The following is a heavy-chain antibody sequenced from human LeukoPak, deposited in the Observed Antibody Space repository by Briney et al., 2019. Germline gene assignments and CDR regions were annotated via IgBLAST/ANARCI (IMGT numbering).Heavy chain of an antibody. CDR1: GFTFNDYY. J-gene: IGHJ4*02. CDR3: ARIILGPRDSSGPDY. V-gene: IGHV3-11*01. CDR2: ISSSGSTI. D-gene: IGHD3-22*01. Sequence: GGSLRLSCAASGFTFNDYYMSWIRQAPGKGLEWVSYISSSGSTIYYADSVKGRFTISRDNAKNSLYLQMNSLRAEDTAVYYCARIILGPRDSSGPDYWGQGTLVTVSS.